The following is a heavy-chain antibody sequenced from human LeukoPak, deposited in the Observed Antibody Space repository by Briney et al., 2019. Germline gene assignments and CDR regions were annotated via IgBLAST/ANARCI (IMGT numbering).Heavy chain of an antibody. J-gene: IGHJ3*02. CDR2: ISSSSSYI. V-gene: IGHV3-21*01. CDR1: GFTFSSYS. D-gene: IGHD3-3*01. Sequence: PGGSLRLSCAASGFTFSSYSMNWVRQAPGKGLEWVSSISSSSSYIYYADSVKGRFTISRDNAKNSLYLQMNSLRAEDTAVYYCAGESTYYDFWSGYYTPSAFDIWGQGTMVTVSS. CDR3: AGESTYYDFWSGYYTPSAFDI.